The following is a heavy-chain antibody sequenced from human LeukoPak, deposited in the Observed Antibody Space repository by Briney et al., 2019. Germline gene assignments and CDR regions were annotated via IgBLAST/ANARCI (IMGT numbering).Heavy chain of an antibody. V-gene: IGHV4-30-2*01. CDR2: IYHSGST. D-gene: IGHD6-6*01. Sequence: PSETLSLTCAVSGGSISSGGYSWSWIRQPPGKGLEWIGYIYHSGSTYYNPSLKSRVTISVDRSKNQFSLKLSSVTAAGTAVYYCARMYSSSSGDAFDIWGQGTMVTVSS. CDR3: ARMYSSSSGDAFDI. J-gene: IGHJ3*02. CDR1: GGSISSGGYS.